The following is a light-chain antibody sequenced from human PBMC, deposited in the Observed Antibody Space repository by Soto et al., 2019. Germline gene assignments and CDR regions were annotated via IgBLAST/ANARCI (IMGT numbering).Light chain of an antibody. J-gene: IGKJ2*01. CDR1: QGISNY. V-gene: IGKV1-27*01. Sequence: DIQMTQSPSSLSASVGDRVTITCRASQGISNYLAWYQQKAGKVPKLLIYAASTLQSGVPSRFSGSGSGTDFTLTINSLQPEDVATYYCKKYNTAPMYTFGQGTKLEIK. CDR3: KKYNTAPMYT. CDR2: AAS.